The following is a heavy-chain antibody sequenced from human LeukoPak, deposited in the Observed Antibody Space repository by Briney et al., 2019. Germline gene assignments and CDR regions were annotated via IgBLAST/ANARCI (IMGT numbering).Heavy chain of an antibody. CDR2: ISGSGDST. D-gene: IGHD5-12*01. CDR1: GFTFSSYA. J-gene: IGHJ4*02. V-gene: IGHV3-23*01. CDR3: AKDRGYDFSYGLDG. Sequence: PGGSLRLSCAASGFTFSSYAVSWVRQAPGKGLEWVSTISGSGDSTFYADSVKGRFTISRDNSKNTLHLQMNSLRAEDTAVYYCAKDRGYDFSYGLDGWGQGTLVTVSS.